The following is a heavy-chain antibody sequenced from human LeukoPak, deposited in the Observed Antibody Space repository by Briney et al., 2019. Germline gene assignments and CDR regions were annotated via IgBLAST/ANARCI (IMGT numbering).Heavy chain of an antibody. V-gene: IGHV1-69*04. Sequence: ASVKVSCKASGGTFSSYAISWVRQAPGQGLEWMGRIIPILGIANYAQKFQGRVTITADKSTSTAYMELSSLRSEDTAVYYCARDVGYGDPRLRFDPWGQGTLVTVSS. D-gene: IGHD4-17*01. J-gene: IGHJ5*02. CDR3: ARDVGYGDPRLRFDP. CDR2: IIPILGIA. CDR1: GGTFSSYA.